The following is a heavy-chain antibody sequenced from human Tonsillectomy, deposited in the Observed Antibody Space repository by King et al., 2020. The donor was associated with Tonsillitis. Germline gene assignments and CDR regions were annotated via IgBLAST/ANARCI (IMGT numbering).Heavy chain of an antibody. Sequence: QLQESGPGLAEPSDTLSLTCTVSGGSISSYYWSWIRQPPGKGLEWIGDVCYSGTTNYNPSLKSRVTISVDRSKNQFSLRLSSVTAADTAVYYCARARSSAGASFDYWGQGTLVTVSS. CDR2: VCYSGTT. CDR3: ARARSSAGASFDY. D-gene: IGHD1-26*01. J-gene: IGHJ4*02. V-gene: IGHV4-59*07. CDR1: GGSISSYY.